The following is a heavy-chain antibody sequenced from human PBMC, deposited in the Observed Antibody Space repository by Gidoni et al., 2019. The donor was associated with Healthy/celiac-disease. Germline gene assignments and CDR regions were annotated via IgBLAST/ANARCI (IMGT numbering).Heavy chain of an antibody. CDR2: LYPGDSDT. CDR1: GYSFTSYW. J-gene: IGHJ4*02. Sequence: EVQLVQSGAEVKKPGESLKLSCKGSGYSFTSYWIGWVRKMLGKCLEWMGILYPGDSDTRYSPSSQGQVTISADKSISTADLQWSSLKASDTAMYYCLSMAEAGTSWYAWGQGTLVTVSS. D-gene: IGHD6-13*01. V-gene: IGHV5-51*01. CDR3: LSMAEAGTSWYA.